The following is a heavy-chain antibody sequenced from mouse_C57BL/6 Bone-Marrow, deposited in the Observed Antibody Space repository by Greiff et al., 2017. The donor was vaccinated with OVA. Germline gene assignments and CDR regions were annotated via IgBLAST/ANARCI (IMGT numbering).Heavy chain of an antibody. CDR1: GYTFTSYW. J-gene: IGHJ2*01. D-gene: IGHD2-5*01. CDR2: IYPGSGST. V-gene: IGHV1-55*01. CDR3: SRDNSNYGD. Sequence: QVQLQQPGAELVKPGASVKMSCKASGYTFTSYWITWVKQRPGQGLEWIGDIYPGSGSTNYNEKFQSKATLTVDTSSSTAYRHLSSRTSEDSSVYYCSRDNSNYGDWGQGTTLTVSS.